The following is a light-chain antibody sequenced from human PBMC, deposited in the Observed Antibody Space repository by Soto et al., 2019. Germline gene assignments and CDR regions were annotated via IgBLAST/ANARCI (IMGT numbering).Light chain of an antibody. CDR3: QHYGYPQWT. J-gene: IGKJ1*01. V-gene: IGKV3-20*01. CDR2: GVS. Sequence: EVGMTQSAATLSVSTGDSATLSCGASQTGSNSYLAWYQQKSGQAPRLLIYGVSTRVTGIPDRFSGSGYGTEFALTISRLEPEDFAVYICQHYGYPQWTFGPGTKVDI. CDR1: QTGSNSY.